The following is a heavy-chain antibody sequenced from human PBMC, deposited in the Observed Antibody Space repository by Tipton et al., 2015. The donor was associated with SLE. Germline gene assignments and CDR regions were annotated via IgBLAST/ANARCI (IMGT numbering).Heavy chain of an antibody. V-gene: IGHV4-59*01. Sequence: TLSLTCSVSGGSISSFYWSWIRQTPGKRLKWIGYIYHLGSTEYNPSLESRVTILVDTSKNQFSLNLRSVTPADTAMYYCARTAGRSVKLWYFDLWGRGTLVTVSS. CDR1: GGSISSFY. CDR3: ARTAGRSVKLWYFDL. D-gene: IGHD5-18*01. CDR2: IYHLGST. J-gene: IGHJ2*01.